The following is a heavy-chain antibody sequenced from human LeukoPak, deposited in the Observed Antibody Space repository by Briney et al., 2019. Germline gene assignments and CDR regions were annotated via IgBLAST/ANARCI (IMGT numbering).Heavy chain of an antibody. Sequence: ASVKVPCKASGYTFTGYYMHWVRQAPGQGLEWIGWINANSGGTNYAQKFQGRVTMTRDTSISTAYMELSRLRSDDTAVYYCARDLIRFLEWLLIYYYYYMDVWGKGTTVTVSS. CDR1: GYTFTGYY. D-gene: IGHD3-3*01. CDR3: ARDLIRFLEWLLIYYYYYMDV. J-gene: IGHJ6*03. CDR2: INANSGGT. V-gene: IGHV1-2*02.